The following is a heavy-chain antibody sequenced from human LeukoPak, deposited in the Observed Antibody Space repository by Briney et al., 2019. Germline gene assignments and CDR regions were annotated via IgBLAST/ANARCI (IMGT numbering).Heavy chain of an antibody. Sequence: ASVKVSCKASGATFSCYAISWVRQAPAQGLEWMGGVIPILGTANYAHKFQGRVTFTADKSTSTAYMEMSSLRSEDTGVYYCARVVLEAYSSGYYCHFLAFYIWGQGTMVTVSS. CDR2: VIPILGTA. CDR1: GATFSCYA. J-gene: IGHJ3*02. D-gene: IGHD3-22*01. CDR3: ARVVLEAYSSGYYCHFLAFYI. V-gene: IGHV1-69*10.